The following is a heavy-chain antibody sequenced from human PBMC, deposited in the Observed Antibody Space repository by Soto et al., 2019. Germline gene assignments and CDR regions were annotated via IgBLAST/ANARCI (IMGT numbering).Heavy chain of an antibody. J-gene: IGHJ3*02. V-gene: IGHV3-23*01. CDR3: AKAAPGTLI. CDR2: ISGTGDNA. Sequence: RGSLRLSCAASGLTFGDDAMKWGRHTPGKGLEWVSAISGTGDNAYYRDSVKGRFIISRDNSKNIVYLQMNSLHAEDTALYYCAKAAPGTLIWGQGTMVTVSS. D-gene: IGHD3-10*01. CDR1: GLTFGDDA.